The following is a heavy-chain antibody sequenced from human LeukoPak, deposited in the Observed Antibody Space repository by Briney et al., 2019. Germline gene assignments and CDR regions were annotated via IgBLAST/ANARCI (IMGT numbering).Heavy chain of an antibody. CDR2: IYYTGST. D-gene: IGHD1-20*01. J-gene: IGHJ4*02. CDR3: ARRITGTTSDSFDY. V-gene: IGHV4-39*01. Sequence: PSETLSLTCTVSGGSMSNSSYYWGWIRQPPGKGLEWIGSIYYTGSTYYNPSFKSRITISVDTSKNQFSLKVISVTAADTAVYYCARRITGTTSDSFDYWGQGTLVTVSS. CDR1: GGSMSNSSYY.